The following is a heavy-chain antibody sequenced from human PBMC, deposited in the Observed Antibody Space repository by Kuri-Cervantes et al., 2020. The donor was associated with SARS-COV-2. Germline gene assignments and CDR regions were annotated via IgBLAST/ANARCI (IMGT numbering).Heavy chain of an antibody. D-gene: IGHD4-17*01. V-gene: IGHV3-73*01. J-gene: IGHJ6*02. Sequence: GESLKISCAASGSTFSGSAMHWVRQASGKGLEWVGRIRSKANSYATAYAASVIGRFTISRDDSKNTAYLQMNSLKTEDTAVYYCSRSTVTSPLYGMDVWGQGTTVTVSS. CDR2: IRSKANSYAT. CDR3: SRSTVTSPLYGMDV. CDR1: GSTFSGSA.